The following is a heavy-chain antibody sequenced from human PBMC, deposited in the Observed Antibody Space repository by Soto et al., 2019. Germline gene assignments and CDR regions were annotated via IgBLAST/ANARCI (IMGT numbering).Heavy chain of an antibody. D-gene: IGHD6-19*01. CDR2: IIPIFGTA. Sequence: ASVKVSCKASGGTFSSYAISWVRQAPGQGLEWMGGIIPIFGTANYAQKFQGRVTITADESTSTAYMELSSLRSEDTAVYYCARDQGGVGSGWYDKYYYYYGMDVWGQGTTVTVSS. CDR3: ARDQGGVGSGWYDKYYYYYGMDV. CDR1: GGTFSSYA. J-gene: IGHJ6*02. V-gene: IGHV1-69*13.